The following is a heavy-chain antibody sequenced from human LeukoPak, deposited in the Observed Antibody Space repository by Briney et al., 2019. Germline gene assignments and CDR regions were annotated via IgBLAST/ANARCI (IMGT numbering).Heavy chain of an antibody. CDR2: MNPNTGRT. J-gene: IGHJ4*02. CDR1: RYTFASYD. CDR3: ARLSQTPDYYSNGGYYYLGY. V-gene: IGHV1-8*01. D-gene: IGHD3-22*01. Sequence: ASVKVSCKASRYTFASYDINWVREAAGQGLEWMGWMNPNTGRTGFAQKFQGRLTMTRDTSISTAYMELSSLRSEDTAVYYCARLSQTPDYYSNGGYYYLGYWGQGTPVTVSS.